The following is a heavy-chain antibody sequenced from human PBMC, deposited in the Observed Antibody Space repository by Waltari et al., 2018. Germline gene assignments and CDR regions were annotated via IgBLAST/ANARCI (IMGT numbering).Heavy chain of an antibody. CDR2: ILSSGTT. CDR1: GFPIRNFY. Sequence: QVQLQESGPGLVKPLGTLSLPCNGSGFPIRNFYWPWVRQPPGKGLEWIGNILSSGTTYYNPSLRSRVSIAMDTSNTPSDLNMKSVTATDTAVYYCARLIGYGVGHYYGMDVWGQGTTVAVSS. J-gene: IGHJ6*02. D-gene: IGHD3-9*01. V-gene: IGHV4-59*08. CDR3: ARLIGYGVGHYYGMDV.